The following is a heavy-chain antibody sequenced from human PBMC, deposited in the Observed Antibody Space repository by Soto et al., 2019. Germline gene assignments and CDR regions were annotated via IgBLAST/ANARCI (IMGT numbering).Heavy chain of an antibody. J-gene: IGHJ5*02. CDR3: ARILWGITMVRGVSSWFDP. Sequence: SGPTLVNPTAPLTLTCTVSGFSLSNARMGVSWIRQPPGKALEWLAHIFSNDEKSYSTSLRSRLTISKDTSKSQVVLTMTNMDPVDTATYYCARILWGITMVRGVSSWFDPWGQGTLVTVSS. CDR1: GFSLSNARMG. CDR2: IFSNDEK. D-gene: IGHD3-10*01. V-gene: IGHV2-26*01.